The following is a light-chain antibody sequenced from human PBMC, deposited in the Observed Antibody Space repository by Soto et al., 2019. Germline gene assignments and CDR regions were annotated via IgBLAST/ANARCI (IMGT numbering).Light chain of an antibody. Sequence: DIQLTQSPSSLSASVGDRVTITCRASQNINIYLNLYQHKPGTAPNLLIYGASSLQSGVPSRFSGSGSGTEFTLTISSLQPDDFATYYCQHYNSYSEAFGQGTKVDIK. V-gene: IGKV1-39*01. CDR3: QHYNSYSEA. CDR2: GAS. CDR1: QNINIY. J-gene: IGKJ1*01.